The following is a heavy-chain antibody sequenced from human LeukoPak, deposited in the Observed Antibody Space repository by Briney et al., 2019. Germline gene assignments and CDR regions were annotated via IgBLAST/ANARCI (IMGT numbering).Heavy chain of an antibody. J-gene: IGHJ4*02. CDR1: GYTFTSYG. Sequence: ASVKVSCKASGYTFTSYGISWVRQAPGQGLEWMGWISAYNGNTDYAQSLQGRVTMTIDTSTSTVYMELRSLRSDDTAVYYCARDVGRSYDLDYWGQGTLVTVST. D-gene: IGHD3-16*01. CDR3: ARDVGRSYDLDY. CDR2: ISAYNGNT. V-gene: IGHV1-18*01.